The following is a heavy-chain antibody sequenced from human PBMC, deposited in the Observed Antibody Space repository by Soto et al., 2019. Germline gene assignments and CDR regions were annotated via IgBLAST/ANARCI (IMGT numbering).Heavy chain of an antibody. CDR2: ISYDGSNK. D-gene: IGHD2-2*01. CDR3: AKGLVPAAMPGIDDYYYYYGMDV. V-gene: IGHV3-30*18. J-gene: IGHJ6*02. CDR1: GFTFSSYG. Sequence: GGSLRLSCAASGFTFSSYGMHWVRQAPDKGLEWVAVISYDGSNKYYADSVKGRFTISRDNSKNTLYLQMNSLRAEDTAVYYCAKGLVPAAMPGIDDYYYYYGMDVWGQGTTVTVSS.